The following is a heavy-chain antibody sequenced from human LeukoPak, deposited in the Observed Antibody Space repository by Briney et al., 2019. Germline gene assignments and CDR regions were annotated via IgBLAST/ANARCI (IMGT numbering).Heavy chain of an antibody. D-gene: IGHD6-13*01. Sequence: SETLSLTCAVYGGSFSGYYWSWIRQPPGKGLEWIGEINHSGSTNYNPSLKSRVTISVDTSKNQFSLKLSSVTAADTAVYYCARRSIAAAGTRCFDLWGRGTLVTVSS. V-gene: IGHV4-34*01. J-gene: IGHJ2*01. CDR3: ARRSIAAAGTRCFDL. CDR2: INHSGST. CDR1: GGSFSGYY.